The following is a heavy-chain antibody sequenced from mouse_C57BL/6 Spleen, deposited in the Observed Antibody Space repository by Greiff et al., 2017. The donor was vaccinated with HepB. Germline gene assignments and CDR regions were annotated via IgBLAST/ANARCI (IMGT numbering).Heavy chain of an antibody. CDR3: ARRGSSGMYAMDY. CDR2: IDPSDSYT. J-gene: IGHJ4*01. CDR1: GYTFTSYW. D-gene: IGHD1-3*01. V-gene: IGHV1-50*01. Sequence: QVQLQQPGAELVKPGASVKLSCKASGYTFTSYWMQWVKQRPGQGLEWIGEIDPSDSYTNYNQKFKGKATLTVDTSSSTAYMQLSSLTSEDSAVYYCARRGSSGMYAMDYWGQGTSVTVSS.